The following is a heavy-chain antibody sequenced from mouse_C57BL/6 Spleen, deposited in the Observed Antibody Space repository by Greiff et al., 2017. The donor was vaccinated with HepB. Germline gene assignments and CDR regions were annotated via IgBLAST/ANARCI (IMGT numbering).Heavy chain of an antibody. CDR3: ARSGDYGYYFDY. V-gene: IGHV1-76*01. J-gene: IGHJ2*01. CDR2: IYPGSGNT. D-gene: IGHD2-4*01. CDR1: GYTFTDYY. Sequence: VQLQQSGAELVRPGASVKLSCKASGYTFTDYYINWVKQRPGQGLEWIARIYPGSGNTYYNEKFKGKATLTAEKSSSTAYMQLSSLTSEDSAVYFCARSGDYGYYFDYWGQGTTLTVSS.